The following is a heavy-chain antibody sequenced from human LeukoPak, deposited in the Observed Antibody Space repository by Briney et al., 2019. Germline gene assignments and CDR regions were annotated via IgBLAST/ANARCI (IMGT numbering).Heavy chain of an antibody. CDR1: GGTFSSYA. D-gene: IGHD5-18*01. V-gene: IGHV1-69*13. CDR2: IIPIFGTA. J-gene: IGHJ4*02. Sequence: ASVKVSCKASGGTFSSYAISWVRQAPGQGLEWMGGIIPIFGTANYAQKFQGRVTITADESTSTGYMELSSLRSEDTAVYYCAREDTATFDYWGQGTLVTVSS. CDR3: AREDTATFDY.